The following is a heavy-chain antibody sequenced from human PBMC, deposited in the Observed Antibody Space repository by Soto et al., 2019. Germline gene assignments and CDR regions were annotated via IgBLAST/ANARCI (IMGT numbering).Heavy chain of an antibody. CDR2: IFDSGNA. CDR3: ARHRRPTVAKFYFDN. CDR1: GGSINSYC. D-gene: IGHD5-12*01. V-gene: IGHV4-59*08. Sequence: QVQLQESGPGLVKPSETLSLTCTVSGGSINSYCWSWIRQPPGKGLEWIAYIFDSGNANYNPSLKSRVTISVDTSKNQFSLKLTSVTAADTAVYYCARHRRPTVAKFYFDNWGQGARVTVSS. J-gene: IGHJ4*02.